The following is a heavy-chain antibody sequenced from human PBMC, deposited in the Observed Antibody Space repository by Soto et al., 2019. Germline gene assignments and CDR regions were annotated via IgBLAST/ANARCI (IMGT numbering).Heavy chain of an antibody. Sequence: QVQLQESGPGLVKPSQTLSLTCTISGGSISSGGYYWSWLRQLPGKGLEWIGYINHSGTTYYNPSRTSRLTMSVDTSTNQFSLKLPSVTAADTAVYYCANRSRREGDDVWGRGTRVTVSS. D-gene: IGHD5-12*01. CDR1: GGSISSGGYY. CDR2: INHSGTT. J-gene: IGHJ4*02. V-gene: IGHV4-31*03. CDR3: ANRSRREGDDV.